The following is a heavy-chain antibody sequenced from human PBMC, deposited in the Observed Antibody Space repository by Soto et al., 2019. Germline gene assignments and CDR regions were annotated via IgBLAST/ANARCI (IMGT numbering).Heavy chain of an antibody. CDR2: IYYSGST. CDR1: GGSISSSSYY. CDR3: ARRDYYGSVNWFDP. Sequence: SETLSLTCTVSGGSISSSSYYWGWIRQPPGKGLEWIGRIYYSGSTYYNPSLKSRVTISVDTSKNQFSLKLSSVTAADTAVYYCARRDYYGSVNWFDPWGQGTLVTVSS. D-gene: IGHD3-10*01. V-gene: IGHV4-39*01. J-gene: IGHJ5*02.